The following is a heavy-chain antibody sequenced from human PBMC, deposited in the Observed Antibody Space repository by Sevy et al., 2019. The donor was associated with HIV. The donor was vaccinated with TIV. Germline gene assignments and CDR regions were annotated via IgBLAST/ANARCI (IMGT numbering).Heavy chain of an antibody. J-gene: IGHJ6*02. V-gene: IGHV1-18*01. CDR3: VRECRGQYYDSSGYYLRCYYYGMDV. CDR2: ISAYNGNT. D-gene: IGHD3-22*01. CDR1: GYTFTSYG. Sequence: ASVKVSCKASGYTFTSYGISWVRQAPGQGLEWMGWISAYNGNTNYAQKLQGRVTMTTDTSTSTAYMELRGLRSDDTAVYYCVRECRGQYYDSSGYYLRCYYYGMDVWGQGTTVTVSS.